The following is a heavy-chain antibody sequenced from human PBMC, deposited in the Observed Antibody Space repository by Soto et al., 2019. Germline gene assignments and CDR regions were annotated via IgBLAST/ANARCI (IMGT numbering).Heavy chain of an antibody. D-gene: IGHD3-3*01. Sequence: QVQLVQSGAEVKKPGASVKVSCKASGYTFTNYGISWVRQAPGQGLEWMGWISTYNGNTNYAQKLQGRVTRTTDTYKSKAYMELRRLRSDDTAVYYCGRRDDFWNGYIDYWGQGTLVTVSS. J-gene: IGHJ4*02. CDR2: ISTYNGNT. V-gene: IGHV1-18*01. CDR3: GRRDDFWNGYIDY. CDR1: GYTFTNYG.